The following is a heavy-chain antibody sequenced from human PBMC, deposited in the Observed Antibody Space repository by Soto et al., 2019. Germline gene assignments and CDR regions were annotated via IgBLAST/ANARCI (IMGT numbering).Heavy chain of an antibody. J-gene: IGHJ6*03. D-gene: IGHD2-15*01. CDR3: TRDRGGYCSGGSCYTVPPGYYYYFMDF. CDR1: GFTFGDYA. V-gene: IGHV3-49*03. Sequence: PGGSLRLSCTASGFTFGDYAMSWFRQAPGKGLEWVGFIRSKAYGGTTEYAASVKGRFTISRDDSKSIAYLQMNSLKTEDTAVYYCTRDRGGYCSGGSCYTVPPGYYYYFMDFWGKGTTVIVSS. CDR2: IRSKAYGGTT.